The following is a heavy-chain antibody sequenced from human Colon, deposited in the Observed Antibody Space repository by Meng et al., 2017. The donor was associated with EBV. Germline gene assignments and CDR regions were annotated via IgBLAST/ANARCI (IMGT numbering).Heavy chain of an antibody. J-gene: IGHJ4*02. CDR3: ARVMRYQLLRFFDY. CDR1: GDSVRSVTW. CDR2: IYHGGSP. Sequence: QGQLQESGPELVKPSRTLSLTCAVSGDSVRSVTWWTWVRQPPGKGLEWIGEIYHGGSPNYNPSLESRVTISVDKSKNQFSLDLTSVTAADTAVYFCARVMRYQLLRFFDYWGQGILVTVSS. D-gene: IGHD2-2*01. V-gene: IGHV4-4*02.